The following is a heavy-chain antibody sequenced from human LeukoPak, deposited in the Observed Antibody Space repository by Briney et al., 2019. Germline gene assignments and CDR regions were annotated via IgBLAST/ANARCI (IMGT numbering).Heavy chain of an antibody. V-gene: IGHV4-34*01. CDR2: INHSGST. J-gene: IGHJ3*02. D-gene: IGHD5-18*01. Sequence: GSLRLSCAASGLSFNNAYMCWVRQAPGKGLEWIGEINHSGSTNYNPSLKSRVTISVDTSKNQFSLKLSSVTAADTAVYYCARDQTAMADDAFDIWGQGTMVTVSS. CDR1: GLSFNNAY. CDR3: ARDQTAMADDAFDI.